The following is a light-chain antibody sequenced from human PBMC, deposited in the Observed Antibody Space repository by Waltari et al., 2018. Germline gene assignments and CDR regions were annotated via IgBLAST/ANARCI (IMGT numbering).Light chain of an antibody. V-gene: IGLV2-14*01. Sequence: QSALTQPASVSGSPGQSITISCTGTSSDVGGYNYVSWYQQHPGKAPKLMIYDVSKRPSGVSNRFSGSKSGNTASLTISGLQAEDEAGYYCSSYTSSSTRVVFGGGTKLTVL. CDR2: DVS. J-gene: IGLJ2*01. CDR3: SSYTSSSTRVV. CDR1: SSDVGGYNY.